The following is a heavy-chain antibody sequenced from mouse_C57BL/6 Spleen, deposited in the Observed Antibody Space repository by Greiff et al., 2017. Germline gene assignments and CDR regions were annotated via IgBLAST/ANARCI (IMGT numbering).Heavy chain of an antibody. CDR2: IYPGNSDT. Sequence: EVQLQQSGTVLARPGASVKMSCKTSGYTFTSYWMHWVKQRPGQGLEWIGAIYPGNSDTSYNQQFKGKATLTAVTSASTAYMELSSLTNEDSADYYGTRRDYGNYCDYWGKGTTLTVSS. V-gene: IGHV1-5*01. CDR3: TRRDYGNYCDY. J-gene: IGHJ2*01. D-gene: IGHD1-1*01. CDR1: GYTFTSYW.